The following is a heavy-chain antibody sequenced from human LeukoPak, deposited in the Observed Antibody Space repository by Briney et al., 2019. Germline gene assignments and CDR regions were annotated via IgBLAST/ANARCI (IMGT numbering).Heavy chain of an antibody. J-gene: IGHJ5*02. V-gene: IGHV4-59*12. D-gene: IGHD3-3*01. CDR3: ASTGAYYDFWSGYSGWFDP. CDR1: GGSLSIYY. CDR2: IYYSGST. Sequence: SETLSLTCTVSGGSLSIYYWSWIRQPPGKGLEWIGYIYYSGSTNYNPSLQSRVTMSVHTSTNHFSLNPRSLPAADTAVYYCASTGAYYDFWSGYSGWFDPWGQGTLVTVSS.